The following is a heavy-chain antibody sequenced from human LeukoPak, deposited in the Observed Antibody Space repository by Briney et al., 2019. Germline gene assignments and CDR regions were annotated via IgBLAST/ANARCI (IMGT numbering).Heavy chain of an antibody. J-gene: IGHJ3*02. CDR3: ARHQRSYEAFDI. D-gene: IGHD3-3*01. CDR1: DASFSSYY. Sequence: PSEPLSPPCTVSDASFSSYYWSWIRKPAGKGLRWFGRIYTSGSTNYNPPLKSRVTLSVDPSKNQFSLKLSSVTAADTAVYYCARHQRSYEAFDIWGQGTMVTVSS. V-gene: IGHV4-4*07. CDR2: IYTSGST.